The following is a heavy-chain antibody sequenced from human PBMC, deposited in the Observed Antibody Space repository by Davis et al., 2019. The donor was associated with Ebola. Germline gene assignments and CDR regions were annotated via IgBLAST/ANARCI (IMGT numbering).Heavy chain of an antibody. J-gene: IGHJ4*02. D-gene: IGHD5-12*01. CDR3: ARSMGSGHSGYDLSYFDY. CDR2: IFSNDEK. V-gene: IGHV2-26*01. CDR1: GFSLTNTRLA. Sequence: SGPTLVKPTEALALTCTVSGFSLTNTRLALPSFRQPPGKALEWLAHIFSNDEKSYNTSLKNRLAISRDTSNSRVVLTMTNMDPVDTATYFCARSMGSGHSGYDLSYFDYWGRGTLVTVSS.